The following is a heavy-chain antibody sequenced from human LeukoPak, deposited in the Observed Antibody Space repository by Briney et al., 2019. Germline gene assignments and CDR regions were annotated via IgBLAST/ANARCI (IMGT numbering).Heavy chain of an antibody. D-gene: IGHD5-18*01. J-gene: IGHJ4*02. V-gene: IGHV4-59*08. CDR1: GGSISSYY. Sequence: TSETLSLTCTVSGGSISSYYWSWIRQPPGKGLEWIGYIYYSGSTNYNPSLKSRVTISVDTSKNQFSLKLSSVTAADTAVYYCASTDTSTFDYWGQGTLVTVSS. CDR2: IYYSGST. CDR3: ASTDTSTFDY.